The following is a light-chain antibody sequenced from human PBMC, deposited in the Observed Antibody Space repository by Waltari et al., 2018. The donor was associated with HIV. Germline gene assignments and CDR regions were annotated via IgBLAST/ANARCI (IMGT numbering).Light chain of an antibody. Sequence: DIQLTQSPSFLSASVGDRVTISCRASQGISSFLAWSQQKPGKAPKLLIYAASTLQNGVPSRFSGSGAGTEFTLTINSLQPEDFATYFCQQLNTYPPWTFGQGTKVEVK. CDR3: QQLNTYPPWT. V-gene: IGKV1-9*01. CDR2: AAS. J-gene: IGKJ1*01. CDR1: QGISSF.